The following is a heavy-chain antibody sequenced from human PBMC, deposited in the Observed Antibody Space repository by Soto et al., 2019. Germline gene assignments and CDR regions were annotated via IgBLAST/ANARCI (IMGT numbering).Heavy chain of an antibody. CDR2: IYGGSTT. CDR1: GFAVNSNY. J-gene: IGHJ4*02. V-gene: IGHV3-53*01. CDR3: VRTSIY. D-gene: IGHD2-2*01. Sequence: PGGSLRLSCAASGFAVNSNYMSWVRQATGKGLEWVSVIYGGSTTDYSDSVKGRFTISRDNSKNTLYLQMNSLRAEDTAVYYCVRTSIYWGQGTLVTVSS.